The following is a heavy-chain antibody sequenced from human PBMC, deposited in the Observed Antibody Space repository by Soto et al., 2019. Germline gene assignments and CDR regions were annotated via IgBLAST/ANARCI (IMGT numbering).Heavy chain of an antibody. Sequence: GGSLRLSCAASGFSFSGFEMTWVRQAPGKGLEWISYISTSGSTTYYADSVKGRFTISRDNARNSLYLQMNSLRAEDTAIYYCARESEDLTSNFDYWGQGTLVTVSS. J-gene: IGHJ4*02. CDR1: GFSFSGFE. CDR2: ISTSGSTT. CDR3: ARESEDLTSNFDY. V-gene: IGHV3-48*03.